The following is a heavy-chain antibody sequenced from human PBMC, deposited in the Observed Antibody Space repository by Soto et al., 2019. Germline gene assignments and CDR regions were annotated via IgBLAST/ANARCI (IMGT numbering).Heavy chain of an antibody. CDR1: VVSVTSHH. D-gene: IGHD2-8*01. J-gene: IGHJ1*01. V-gene: IGHV4-59*02. Sequence: SETLSLTCFFSVVSVTSHHWSCIRHFPGQGLQWIAYTSYTGNTNYNPSLQSRVTISLDTSKNQLSLKLTSMTAADTAVYYCARDMHAGFNHYFQPLGQGTLVNVS. CDR3: ARDMHAGFNHYFQP. CDR2: TSYTGNT.